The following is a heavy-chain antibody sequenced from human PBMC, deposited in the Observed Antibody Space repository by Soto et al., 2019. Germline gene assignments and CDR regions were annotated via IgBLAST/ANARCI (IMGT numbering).Heavy chain of an antibody. CDR2: IDPSDSYT. D-gene: IGHD6-13*01. Sequence: GESLKISCKGSGYSFTSYWISWVRQMPGKGLEWMGRIDPSDSYTNYSPSFQGHVTISADKSISTAYLQWSSLKASDTAMYYCARHTYSSSWDYYYGMDVWGQGTTVIVSS. CDR3: ARHTYSSSWDYYYGMDV. J-gene: IGHJ6*02. V-gene: IGHV5-10-1*01. CDR1: GYSFTSYW.